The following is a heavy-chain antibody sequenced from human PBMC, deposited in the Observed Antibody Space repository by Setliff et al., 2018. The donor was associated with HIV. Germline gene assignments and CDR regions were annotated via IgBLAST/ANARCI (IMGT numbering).Heavy chain of an antibody. CDR1: GGSISSGGYY. D-gene: IGHD4-17*01. J-gene: IGHJ6*03. Sequence: NLSETLSLTCTVSGGSISSGGYYWSWIRQHPGKGLEWIGYIHYSGSTYHNPSLKSRVSISVDTSKNQISLKLSSVTAADTAVYYCARVPTVVTFYYYMDVWGKGTTVTVSS. CDR2: IHYSGST. CDR3: ARVPTVVTFYYYMDV. V-gene: IGHV4-31*03.